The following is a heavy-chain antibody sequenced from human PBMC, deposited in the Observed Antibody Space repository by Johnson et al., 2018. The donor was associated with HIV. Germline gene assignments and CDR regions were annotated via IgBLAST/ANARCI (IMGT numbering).Heavy chain of an antibody. J-gene: IGHJ3*02. CDR3: ARDQAVGATSDAFDI. CDR2: ISYDGSNK. CDR1: GFTFSSYW. D-gene: IGHD1-26*01. Sequence: QVQLVESGGGLVQPGGSLRLSCAASGFTFSSYWMSLVRQAPGKGLEWVAVISYDGSNKYYADSAKGRFTISRDNSKNTLYLQMNSLRAEDTAVYYCARDQAVGATSDAFDIWGQGTMVTVSS. V-gene: IGHV3-30*03.